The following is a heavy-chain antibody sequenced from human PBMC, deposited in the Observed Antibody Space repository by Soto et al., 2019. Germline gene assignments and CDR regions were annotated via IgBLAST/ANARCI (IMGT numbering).Heavy chain of an antibody. D-gene: IGHD3-22*01. V-gene: IGHV1-69*12. CDR2: IIPIFGTA. J-gene: IGHJ4*02. CDR3: ARGVGHYDTNYFDC. CDR1: GGTFSSYA. Sequence: QVQLVQSGAEVKKPGSSVKVSCKASGGTFSSYAISWVRQAPGQGLEWMGGIIPIFGTANHAQKFQGRVKMTADEATDTAYRQLNSRRSEDTAVYYCARGVGHYDTNYFDCWAQGTLVSVSS.